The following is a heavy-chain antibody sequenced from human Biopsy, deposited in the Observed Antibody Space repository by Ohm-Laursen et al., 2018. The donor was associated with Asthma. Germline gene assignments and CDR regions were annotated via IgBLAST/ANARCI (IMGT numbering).Heavy chain of an antibody. D-gene: IGHD3-10*01. Sequence: ASVKVSCKTSGYTFNSAGITWVRQAPGQGLEWMGWISVYSGNTKVAQKLQDRVTMITDTSTSTAYVELRSPRSDDTAVYFCARAVDYSHYYGIDVWGQGTTVTVS. CDR3: ARAVDYSHYYGIDV. CDR1: GYTFNSAG. CDR2: ISVYSGNT. J-gene: IGHJ6*02. V-gene: IGHV1-18*01.